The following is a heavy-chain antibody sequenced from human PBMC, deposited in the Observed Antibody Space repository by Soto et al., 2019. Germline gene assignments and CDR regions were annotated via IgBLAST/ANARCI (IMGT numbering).Heavy chain of an antibody. D-gene: IGHD6-19*01. J-gene: IGHJ4*02. CDR1: GYTLTELS. V-gene: IGHV1-24*01. CDR3: TRASAVAGGSSNSLPNDY. CDR2: FDPEDGET. Sequence: GASVKVSCKVSGYTLTELSMHWVRQAPGKGLEWMGGFDPEDGETIYAQKFQGRVTMTEDTSTDTAYMELTRLRSDDTAVYYCTRASAVAGGSSNSLPNDYWGQGTLVTVSS.